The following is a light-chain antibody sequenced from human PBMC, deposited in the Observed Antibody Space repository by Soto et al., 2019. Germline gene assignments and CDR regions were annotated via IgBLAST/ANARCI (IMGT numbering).Light chain of an antibody. CDR1: QSISSW. J-gene: IGKJ1*01. CDR2: DAS. CDR3: QQYNGYSPA. Sequence: DIQMSQSPSTLSASVGDRVTITCRASQSISSWLAWYQLKPGKAPKLLIYDASSLESGVPSRFSGSGSGTEFTLTISSLQPDDFATYYCQQYNGYSPAFGQGTKVEIK. V-gene: IGKV1-5*01.